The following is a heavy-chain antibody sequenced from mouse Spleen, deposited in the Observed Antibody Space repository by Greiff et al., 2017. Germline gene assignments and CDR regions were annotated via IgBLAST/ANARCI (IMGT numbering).Heavy chain of an antibody. D-gene: IGHD1-1*01. V-gene: IGHV6-3*01. Sequence: EVKLMESGGGLVQPGGSMKLSCVASGFTFSNYWMTWVRQSPEKGLEWIAQITLKSDNYATHYAESVKGRFTISRDDSKSFVHLRMDNLRSEDTGIYYCTSIYYGSSNYWGQGTTLTVSS. CDR2: ITLKSDNYAT. J-gene: IGHJ2*01. CDR3: TSIYYGSSNY. CDR1: GFTFSNYW.